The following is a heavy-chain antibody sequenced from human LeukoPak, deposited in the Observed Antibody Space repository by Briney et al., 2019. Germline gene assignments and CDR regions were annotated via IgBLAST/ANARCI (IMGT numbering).Heavy chain of an antibody. Sequence: PGGSLRLSCVASGFILHDYAMTWVRQAPGKGLEWVSAIRLSGDNTHYADSVKGRFAISRDNSKNTLFLQMDSLRAEDTAIYYCTRDDAVGGGYLDYWGQGALVTVSS. CDR3: TRDDAVGGGYLDY. J-gene: IGHJ4*02. D-gene: IGHD6-19*01. CDR1: GFILHDYA. V-gene: IGHV3-23*01. CDR2: IRLSGDNT.